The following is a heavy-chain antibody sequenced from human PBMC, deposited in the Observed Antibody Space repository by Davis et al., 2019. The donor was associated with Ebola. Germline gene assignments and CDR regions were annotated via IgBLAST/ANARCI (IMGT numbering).Heavy chain of an antibody. D-gene: IGHD6-6*01. CDR2: ISYDGSNK. CDR3: ARAVYSSSSGLAY. V-gene: IGHV3-30-3*01. J-gene: IGHJ4*02. Sequence: GESLKISCAASGFTFSSYATHWVRQAPGKGLEWVAVISYDGSNKYYADSVKGRFTISRDNSKNTLYLQMNSLRAEDTAVYYCARAVYSSSSGLAYWGQGTLVTVSS. CDR1: GFTFSSYA.